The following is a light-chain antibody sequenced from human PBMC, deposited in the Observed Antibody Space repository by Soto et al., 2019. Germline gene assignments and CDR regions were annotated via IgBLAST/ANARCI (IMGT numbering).Light chain of an antibody. Sequence: QSVLTQPAPLSGSPGQSITISCTGNSSDVGGYNYVSWYQQHPGKAPKLMIYDVRNRPSGVSNRFSGSKSVNTASLTISGLQAEDEADYYCSSYTTISTYVFGTGTKVTVL. J-gene: IGLJ1*01. CDR2: DVR. V-gene: IGLV2-14*01. CDR3: SSYTTISTYV. CDR1: SSDVGGYNY.